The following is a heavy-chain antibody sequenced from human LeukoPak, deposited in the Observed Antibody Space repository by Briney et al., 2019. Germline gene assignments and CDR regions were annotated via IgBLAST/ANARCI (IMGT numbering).Heavy chain of an antibody. D-gene: IGHD5-18*01. J-gene: IGHJ4*02. CDR1: GGSMSRYY. V-gene: IGHV4-59*12. CDR2: IYYSGST. Sequence: SETLSLTCTVSGGSMSRYYWSWMRQTPGKGLEYIGYIYYSGSTNYNPSLKSRVTISLDTSKNQFSLKLSSVTAADTAVYYCARDFRYSYGSGKFDYWGQGTLVTVSS. CDR3: ARDFRYSYGSGKFDY.